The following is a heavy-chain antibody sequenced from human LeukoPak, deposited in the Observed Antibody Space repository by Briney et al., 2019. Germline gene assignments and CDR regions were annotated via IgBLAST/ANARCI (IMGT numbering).Heavy chain of an antibody. Sequence: GGSLRLSCSASGFTLSTYGMHWVRQAPGKGLEWVALIWYDGSNKFYLDSVKGRFTFSRDNSNNTLSLELKSLRVEDTGLYYCVRSTAAALNNIFDMWGQGTMVIVSS. CDR3: VRSTAAALNNIFDM. V-gene: IGHV3-33*01. D-gene: IGHD6-13*01. J-gene: IGHJ3*02. CDR1: GFTLSTYG. CDR2: IWYDGSNK.